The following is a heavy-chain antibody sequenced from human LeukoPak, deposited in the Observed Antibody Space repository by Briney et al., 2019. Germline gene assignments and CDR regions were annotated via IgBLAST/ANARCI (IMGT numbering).Heavy chain of an antibody. V-gene: IGHV4-39*01. CDR1: GVSISSVGYY. Sequence: SETLSLTCTVSGVSISSVGYYWSWIRQYPGKGLEWIGYISYSGNTYYNPSLKSRVTISVDTSKNQFSLKLSSVTAADTAVYYCARQGNSHFDYWGQGTLVTVSS. J-gene: IGHJ4*02. CDR3: ARQGNSHFDY. D-gene: IGHD2/OR15-2a*01. CDR2: ISYSGNT.